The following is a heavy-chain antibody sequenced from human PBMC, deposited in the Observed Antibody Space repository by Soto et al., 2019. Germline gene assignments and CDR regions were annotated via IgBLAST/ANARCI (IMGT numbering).Heavy chain of an antibody. J-gene: IGHJ4*02. CDR3: TTVFHY. V-gene: IGHV3-74*01. Sequence: GGSLRLSCAASGLTFSGNWVHWVRQAPGKGLVWVSRIDDKGTGTSYADSVRGRFTISRDSATNTLYLQMNSLRPEDTAVYYCTTVFHYWGQGTPVTVSS. CDR1: GLTFSGNW. CDR2: IDDKGTGT. D-gene: IGHD4-17*01.